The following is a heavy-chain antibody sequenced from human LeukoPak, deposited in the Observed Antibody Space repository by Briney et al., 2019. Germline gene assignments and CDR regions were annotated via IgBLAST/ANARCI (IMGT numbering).Heavy chain of an antibody. CDR3: ATRSHWETAMVNFDY. CDR2: FDPEDGET. CDR1: GYTLTELS. V-gene: IGHV1-24*01. J-gene: IGHJ4*02. Sequence: GASVKVSCKVSGYTLTELSMHWVRQAPGKGLEWMGGFDPEDGETIYAQKFQGRVTMTEDTSTDTAYMELSSLRSEDTAVYYCATRSHWETAMVNFDYWGQGTLVTVSS. D-gene: IGHD5-18*01.